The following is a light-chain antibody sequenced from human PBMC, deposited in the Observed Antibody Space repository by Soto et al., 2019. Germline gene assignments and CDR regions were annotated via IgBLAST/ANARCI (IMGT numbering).Light chain of an antibody. CDR1: TRVVGGYNY. CDR2: DVS. V-gene: IGLV2-11*01. CDR3: CSYAGSYTYV. Sequence: QSALTQPRSVSGSPGQSGTISNTATTRVVGGYNYASWYQQHPGKAPKLMIYDVSKRPSGVPDRFSGSKSGNTASLTISGLQAEDEADYYCCSYAGSYTYVFGTGTKLTVL. J-gene: IGLJ1*01.